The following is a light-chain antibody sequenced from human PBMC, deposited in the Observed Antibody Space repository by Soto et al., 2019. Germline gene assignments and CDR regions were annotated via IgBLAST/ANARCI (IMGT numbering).Light chain of an antibody. CDR1: SSNIATNT. Sequence: QSVLTQPTSASGTPGQSVTISCSGSSSNIATNTVNWYQHLPGTAPKLLISGYNQRPSGVPDRFSASKSGTSASLAISGLQSEDEADYYCAAWDDRLNVLLFGGGTKVTVL. CDR3: AAWDDRLNVLL. V-gene: IGLV1-44*01. J-gene: IGLJ2*01. CDR2: GYN.